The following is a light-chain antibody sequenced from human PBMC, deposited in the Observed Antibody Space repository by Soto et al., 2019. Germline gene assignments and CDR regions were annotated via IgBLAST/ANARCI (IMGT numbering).Light chain of an antibody. Sequence: EIIFTQSPSSLSVSPGERATLSCRASQSVNNNLAWYQQKRGQAPRLLIYGASTRATGIPGRFRGSGSGTEFTLTITSLQSEDFAVYFCQQYNNWPPDTFGQGTKVDIK. V-gene: IGKV3-15*01. CDR1: QSVNNN. CDR3: QQYNNWPPDT. J-gene: IGKJ2*01. CDR2: GAS.